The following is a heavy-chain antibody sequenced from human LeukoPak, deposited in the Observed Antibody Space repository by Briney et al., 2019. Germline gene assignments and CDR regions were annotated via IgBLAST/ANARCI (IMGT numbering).Heavy chain of an antibody. J-gene: IGHJ2*01. CDR2: ISGSSAYI. CDR1: GFTFSNYN. D-gene: IGHD2-15*01. CDR3: ARCPNSGGTCTYWYFDL. Sequence: PGRSLRLSCAPSGFTFSNYNIHWVRHALGEGLEWVSSISGSSAYILYADSMEGRFTISRDNAKNSLYLQVNSLRAEDTAVYYCARCPNSGGTCTYWYFDLWGRGALVTVSS. V-gene: IGHV3-21*06.